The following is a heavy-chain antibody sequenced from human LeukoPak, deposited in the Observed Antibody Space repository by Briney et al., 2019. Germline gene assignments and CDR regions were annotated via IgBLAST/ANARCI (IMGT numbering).Heavy chain of an antibody. CDR1: GGSTSSYY. Sequence: SETLSLTCTVFGGSTSSYYWSWIRQPPGKGLEWIGYIYYSGSTSYTPSLKSRVTISLDTSKNQFSLKVRSVTAADTAMYYCARAVVFYYDGSGYSTRFDYWGQGTLVTVSS. CDR2: IYYSGST. V-gene: IGHV4-59*01. D-gene: IGHD3-22*01. CDR3: ARAVVFYYDGSGYSTRFDY. J-gene: IGHJ4*02.